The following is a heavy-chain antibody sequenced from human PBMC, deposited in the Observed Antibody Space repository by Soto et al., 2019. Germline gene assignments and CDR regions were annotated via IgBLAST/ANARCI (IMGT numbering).Heavy chain of an antibody. CDR1: GYSFTSYR. Sequence: PGESLKISCKGSGYSFTSYRISWVRQMPGKGLEWMGRIDPSDSYTNYSPSFQGHVTISADKSISTAYLQWSSLKASDTAMYYCSRSGRNAYYNMDVWGQGTTVTVSS. CDR3: SRSGRNAYYNMDV. V-gene: IGHV5-10-1*01. J-gene: IGHJ6*02. CDR2: IDPSDSYT. D-gene: IGHD3-16*01.